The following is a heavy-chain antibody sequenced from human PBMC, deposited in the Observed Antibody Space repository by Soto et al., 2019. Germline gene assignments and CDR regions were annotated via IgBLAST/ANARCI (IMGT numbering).Heavy chain of an antibody. CDR2: IYPGDSDT. CDR1: GYSFTSYW. J-gene: IGHJ4*02. CDR3: ARLARYYYDSSGPLEYYFDY. V-gene: IGHV5-51*01. Sequence: GESLKISCKGSGYSFTSYWIGWVRQMPGKGLEWMGIIYPGDSDTRYSPSFQGQVTISADKSISTAYLQWSSLKASDTAMYYCARLARYYYDSSGPLEYYFDYWGQGTLVTVSS. D-gene: IGHD3-22*01.